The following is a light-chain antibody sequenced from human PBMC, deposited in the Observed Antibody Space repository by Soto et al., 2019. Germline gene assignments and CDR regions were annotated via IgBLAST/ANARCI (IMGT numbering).Light chain of an antibody. Sequence: EIVLTQSPGTLSLSPGERATLSCRASQSISSRSLAWYQQKPGQAPRLLIYGASSRATDIPDRFSGSGSGADFTLTIRRLEPDDFAVYYCQHSDTSLRTFGPGTKVEIK. V-gene: IGKV3-20*01. CDR1: QSISSRS. CDR3: QHSDTSLRT. CDR2: GAS. J-gene: IGKJ1*01.